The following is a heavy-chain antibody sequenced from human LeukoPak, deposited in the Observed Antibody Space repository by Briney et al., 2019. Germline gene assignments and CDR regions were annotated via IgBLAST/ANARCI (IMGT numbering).Heavy chain of an antibody. D-gene: IGHD5-12*01. J-gene: IGHJ4*02. CDR2: INHSGST. V-gene: IGHV4-34*01. CDR1: GGSFSGYY. CDR3: ARVHPGVLSGYDSSWSDYFDY. Sequence: SETLSLTCAVYGGSFSGYYWSWIRQPPGKGLEWIGEINHSGSTYYNPSLKSRVTISVDTSKNQFSLKLSSVTAADTAVYYCARVHPGVLSGYDSSWSDYFDYWGQGTLVTVSS.